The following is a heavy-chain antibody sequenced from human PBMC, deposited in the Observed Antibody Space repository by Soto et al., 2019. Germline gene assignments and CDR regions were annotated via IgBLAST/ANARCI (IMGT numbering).Heavy chain of an antibody. CDR3: ARSARFLEWPTDFDY. D-gene: IGHD3-3*01. Sequence: GASVKVSCKASGGTFSSYAISWVRQAPGQGLEWMGGIIPIFGTANYAQKFQGRVTITADESTSTAYMELSSLRSEDTAVYYCARSARFLEWPTDFDYWGQGTLVTVS. V-gene: IGHV1-69*13. CDR1: GGTFSSYA. J-gene: IGHJ4*02. CDR2: IIPIFGTA.